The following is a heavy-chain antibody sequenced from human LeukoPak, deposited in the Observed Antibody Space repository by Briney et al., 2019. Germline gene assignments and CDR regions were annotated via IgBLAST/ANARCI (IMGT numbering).Heavy chain of an antibody. CDR3: ARDLTFWSDYYYYYMDV. J-gene: IGHJ6*03. CDR1: GYSINSGYY. CDR2: IYHSGST. V-gene: IGHV4-38-2*02. D-gene: IGHD3-3*01. Sequence: SETLSLTCVVSGYSINSGYYWGWIRQPPGKGLEWIGSIYHSGSTYYNPSLKSRVTISVDTSKNQFSLKLSSVTAADTAVYYCARDLTFWSDYYYYYMDVWGKGTTVTVSS.